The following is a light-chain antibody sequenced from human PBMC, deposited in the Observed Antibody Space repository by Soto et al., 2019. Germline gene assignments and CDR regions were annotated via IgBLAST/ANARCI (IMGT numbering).Light chain of an antibody. Sequence: EILLTPSPGTLSLSPGERATISCLASQRVNSNYLAWYQRKPGQATRLLIYGASNRATDIPYWFSASGSGTYFPLTITRQEAEDAAFYYCQHDDSTPPTFGPGTKVEVK. V-gene: IGKV3-20*01. CDR2: GAS. CDR3: QHDDSTPPT. J-gene: IGKJ1*01. CDR1: QRVNSNY.